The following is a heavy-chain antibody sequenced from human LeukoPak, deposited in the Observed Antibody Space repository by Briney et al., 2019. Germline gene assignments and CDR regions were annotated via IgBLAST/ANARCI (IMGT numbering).Heavy chain of an antibody. J-gene: IGHJ3*02. V-gene: IGHV3-30*02. CDR2: IRYDGSDK. D-gene: IGHD2-21*01. CDR1: GFTFSTYG. CDR3: ARDLDTYVVLIAYDVFDI. Sequence: GGSLRLSCSASGFTFSTYGMHWVRQAPGKGLEWVAFIRYDGSDKYYADSVKGRFTISRDNSKNTVYLQMNSLRAEDTAVYYCARDLDTYVVLIAYDVFDIWGQGTMVTVSS.